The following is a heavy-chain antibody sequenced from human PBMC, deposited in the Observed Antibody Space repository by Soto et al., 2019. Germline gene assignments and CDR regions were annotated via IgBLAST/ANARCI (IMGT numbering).Heavy chain of an antibody. Sequence: GGSLRLSCAASGFTFSSYAMSWVRQAPGKGLEWVSAISGSGGSTYYADSVKGRFTISRDNSKNTLYLQMNSLRAEDMAVYYCAKMRGGYSYGVYFDYWGQGTLVTVSS. J-gene: IGHJ4*02. D-gene: IGHD5-18*01. CDR1: GFTFSSYA. V-gene: IGHV3-23*01. CDR2: ISGSGGST. CDR3: AKMRGGYSYGVYFDY.